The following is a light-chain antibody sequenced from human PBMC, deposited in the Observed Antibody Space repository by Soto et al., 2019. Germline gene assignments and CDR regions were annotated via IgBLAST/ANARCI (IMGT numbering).Light chain of an antibody. J-gene: IGLJ3*02. V-gene: IGLV4-69*01. CDR1: SGHSSYT. CDR3: HTWAPGPDCV. CDR2: LDSDGSH. Sequence: QLVLTQSPSASASLGASVKLTCTLSSGHSSYTIVWHQQQPDQGPRYLMNLDSDGSHYKGDGIPDRFSGSSSGTERYITISSLQSEDESDYYCHTWAPGPDCVFGGGTKLTVL.